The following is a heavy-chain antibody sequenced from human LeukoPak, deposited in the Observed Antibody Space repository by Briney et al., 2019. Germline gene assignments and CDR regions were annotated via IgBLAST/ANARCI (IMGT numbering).Heavy chain of an antibody. Sequence: ASVKVSCKASGYTFTSYGINWVRQAPGQGLEWMGWISGHNGHTNYVQKMQGRVTMTTDTSTNTAYMELRNLTSDDTAVYYCARGPGIAVAGVFDYWGQGSLVTDSS. CDR2: ISGHNGHT. V-gene: IGHV1-18*04. D-gene: IGHD6-19*01. J-gene: IGHJ4*02. CDR1: GYTFTSYG. CDR3: ARGPGIAVAGVFDY.